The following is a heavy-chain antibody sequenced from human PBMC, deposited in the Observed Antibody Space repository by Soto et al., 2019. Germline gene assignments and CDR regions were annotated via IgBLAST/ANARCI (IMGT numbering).Heavy chain of an antibody. J-gene: IGHJ5*01. V-gene: IGHV1-24*01. CDR1: GYTLTELS. Sequence: GASVKVSCKVSGYTLTELSMHWVRQAPGKGLEWMGGFDPEDGETIYAQKFQGRVTMTRNTSISTAYMELSSLRGEDTALYYCAKDPPGELLPTGFDSWGPGTLVTVSS. CDR2: FDPEDGET. D-gene: IGHD3-10*01. CDR3: AKDPPGELLPTGFDS.